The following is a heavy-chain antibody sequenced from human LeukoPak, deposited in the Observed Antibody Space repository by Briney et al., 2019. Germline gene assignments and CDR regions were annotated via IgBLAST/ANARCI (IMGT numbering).Heavy chain of an antibody. CDR2: IYYSGST. CDR3: ARLSSLANIAARGRTWLDP. D-gene: IGHD6-6*01. J-gene: IGHJ5*02. V-gene: IGHV4-59*05. Sequence: PSETLSLTCTVSGRSISGYYWSWIRQAPGKGLEWIGSIYYSGSTYYNPSLKSRVTISVDTSKNQFSLKLSSVTAADTAVYYCARLSSLANIAARGRTWLDPWGQGSLVTVSS. CDR1: GRSISGYY.